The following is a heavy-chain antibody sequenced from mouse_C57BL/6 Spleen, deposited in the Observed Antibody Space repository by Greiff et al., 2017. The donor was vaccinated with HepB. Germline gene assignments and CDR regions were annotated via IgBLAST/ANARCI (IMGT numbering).Heavy chain of an antibody. Sequence: EVKLMESGGGLVKPGGSLKLSCAASGFTFSDYGMHWVRQAPEKGLEWVAYISSGSSTIYYADTVKGRFTISRDNAKNTLFLQMTSLRSEDTAMYYCARKSYYYGSSLDYWGQGTTLTVSS. D-gene: IGHD1-1*01. CDR1: GFTFSDYG. CDR3: ARKSYYYGSSLDY. CDR2: ISSGSSTI. J-gene: IGHJ2*01. V-gene: IGHV5-17*01.